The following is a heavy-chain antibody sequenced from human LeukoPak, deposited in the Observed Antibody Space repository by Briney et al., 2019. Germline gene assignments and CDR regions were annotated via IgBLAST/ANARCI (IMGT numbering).Heavy chain of an antibody. J-gene: IGHJ4*02. CDR2: FDPDDGET. CDR3: ATGTSGSYYVGIVRPIDY. Sequence: GASVTVSCKVSGYTLTELPTHWVRQAPGKGLEWMGGFDPDDGETVYAQMFQGRVTMTEDTSSDTASMELSSLRSEDTAVYYCATGTSGSYYVGIVRPIDYWGQGTLVTVSS. CDR1: GYTLTELP. V-gene: IGHV1-24*01. D-gene: IGHD1-26*01.